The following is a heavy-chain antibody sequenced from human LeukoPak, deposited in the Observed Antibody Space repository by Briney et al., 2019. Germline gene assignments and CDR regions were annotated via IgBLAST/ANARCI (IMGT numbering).Heavy chain of an antibody. CDR3: VRSGGYCSTITCHVDYFDL. J-gene: IGHJ2*01. CDR1: GGSISSNDYY. D-gene: IGHD2-2*01. V-gene: IGHV4-39*01. Sequence: PSETLSFTCNVSGGSISSNDYYWGWIRQPPGKGLEWIGSIYHRGITHYTPSLKSRVTISVDTSKNQFSLKLSSVTAADAAVYYCVRSGGYCSTITCHVDYFDLWGRGTLVTVSS. CDR2: IYHRGIT.